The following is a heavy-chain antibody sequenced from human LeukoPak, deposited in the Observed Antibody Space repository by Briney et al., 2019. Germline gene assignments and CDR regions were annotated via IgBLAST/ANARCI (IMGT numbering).Heavy chain of an antibody. J-gene: IGHJ5*02. D-gene: IGHD6-25*01. CDR1: GGSFSGYY. CDR2: INHSGST. V-gene: IGHV4-34*01. CDR3: ARSIGSRTWFDP. Sequence: SETLSLTCPVYGGSFSGYYWSWIRQPPGKGLEWIGEINHSGSTNYNPSLKSRVTISVDTSKNQFSLKLSSVTAADTAVYYCARSIGSRTWFDPWGQGTLVTVSS.